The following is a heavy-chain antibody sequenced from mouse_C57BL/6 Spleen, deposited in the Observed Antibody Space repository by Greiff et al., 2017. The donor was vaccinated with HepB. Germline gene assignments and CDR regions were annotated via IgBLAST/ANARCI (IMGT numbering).Heavy chain of an antibody. CDR2: ISSGGSYT. D-gene: IGHD1-1*01. J-gene: IGHJ3*01. CDR3: ARRIYYYGSSPFAY. Sequence: EVQVVESGGDLVKPGGSLKLSCAASGFTFSSYGMSWVRQTPDKRLEWVATISSGGSYTYYPDSVKGRFTISRDNAKNTLYLQMSSLKSEDTAMYYCARRIYYYGSSPFAYWGQGTLVTVSA. V-gene: IGHV5-6*01. CDR1: GFTFSSYG.